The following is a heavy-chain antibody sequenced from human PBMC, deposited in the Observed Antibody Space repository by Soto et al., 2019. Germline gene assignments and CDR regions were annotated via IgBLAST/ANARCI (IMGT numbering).Heavy chain of an antibody. V-gene: IGHV3-48*02. CDR1: GYTFCSYS. Sequence: GGSLRISCAASGYTFCSYSMNWVRQEPGKGLEWVSYISSSSSTIYYADSVKGRFTISRDNAKNSLYLQMNSLRDEDTAVYYCARGWEGSYSRDAFDIWGQGTMVTVSS. CDR3: ARGWEGSYSRDAFDI. J-gene: IGHJ3*02. CDR2: ISSSSSTI. D-gene: IGHD1-26*01.